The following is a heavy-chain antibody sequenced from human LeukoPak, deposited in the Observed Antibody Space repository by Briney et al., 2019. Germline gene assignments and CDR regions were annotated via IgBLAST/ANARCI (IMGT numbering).Heavy chain of an antibody. V-gene: IGHV4-59*08. D-gene: IGHD3-22*01. Sequence: SETLSLTCTVSGGSISSYYWSWIRQPPGKGLEWIGYIYYSGSTNYNPSLKSRVTISVDTSKNQFSLKLSSVTAADTAVYYCARQTYYYDSSGPTLFDYWGQGILVTVSS. CDR1: GGSISSYY. CDR3: ARQTYYYDSSGPTLFDY. J-gene: IGHJ4*02. CDR2: IYYSGST.